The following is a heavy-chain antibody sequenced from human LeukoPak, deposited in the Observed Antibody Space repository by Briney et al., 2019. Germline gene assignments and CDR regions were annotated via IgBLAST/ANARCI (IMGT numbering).Heavy chain of an antibody. Sequence: GGSLRLSCAASGFTFSSYGMHWVRQAPGKGLEWVAVIWYDGSNKYYADSVKGRFTISRDNSKNTLYLQMNSLRAEDTAVYYCARVDSGHTLDYWGQGTLVTVSS. J-gene: IGHJ4*02. V-gene: IGHV3-33*01. CDR3: ARVDSGHTLDY. CDR1: GFTFSSYG. D-gene: IGHD4/OR15-4a*01. CDR2: IWYDGSNK.